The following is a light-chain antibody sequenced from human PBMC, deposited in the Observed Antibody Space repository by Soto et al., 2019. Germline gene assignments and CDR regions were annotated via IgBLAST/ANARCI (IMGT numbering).Light chain of an antibody. CDR2: DAS. Sequence: EILLTQSPGTLSLSPGERATLSCRASQSLNGCYLAWYRQKPGLAPRLLIYDASSRAAGIPDRFSGSGSETDFTLIISRVEPEDFAVYYCQQYASSPITFGQGTRLEIK. CDR1: QSLNGCY. J-gene: IGKJ5*01. V-gene: IGKV3-20*01. CDR3: QQYASSPIT.